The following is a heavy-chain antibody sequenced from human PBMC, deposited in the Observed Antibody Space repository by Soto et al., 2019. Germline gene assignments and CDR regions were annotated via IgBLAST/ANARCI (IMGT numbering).Heavy chain of an antibody. Sequence: GGSLRLSCAASGFTFSSYGMHWVRQAPGKGLEWVAVIWYDGSNKYYADSVKGRFTISRDNSKNTLYLQMNSLRAEDTAVYYCARVGYDFWSGYYLAGGKDANGMDVWGQGTTVTVSS. J-gene: IGHJ6*02. CDR3: ARVGYDFWSGYYLAGGKDANGMDV. CDR2: IWYDGSNK. V-gene: IGHV3-33*01. D-gene: IGHD3-3*01. CDR1: GFTFSSYG.